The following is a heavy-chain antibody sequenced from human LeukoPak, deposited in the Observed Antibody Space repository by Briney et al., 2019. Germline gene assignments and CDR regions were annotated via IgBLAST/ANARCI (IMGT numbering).Heavy chain of an antibody. CDR1: GYSFTSYW. CDR3: ARQGGGRAAAGSYYYYMDV. V-gene: IGHV5-51*01. CDR2: IYPGDSDT. D-gene: IGHD6-13*01. J-gene: IGHJ6*03. Sequence: GESLKISCKGSGYSFTSYWIGWVRQMPGKGLEWMGIIYPGDSDTRYSPSFQGQVTISADKSISTAYLQWSSLKASDTAMYYCARQGGGRAAAGSYYYYMDVWGKGTTVTVSS.